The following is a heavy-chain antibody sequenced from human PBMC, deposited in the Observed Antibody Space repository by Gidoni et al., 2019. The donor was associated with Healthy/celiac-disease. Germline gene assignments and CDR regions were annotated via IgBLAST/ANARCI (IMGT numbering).Heavy chain of an antibody. D-gene: IGHD3-9*01. J-gene: IGHJ4*02. CDR1: GFTFRSYA. CDR2: ISGSGGST. CDR3: AKVGRYFDWLLGTLDY. Sequence: EVQLLESGGGLVQPGGSLRLSCAASGFTFRSYAMSWVRQAPGKGLEWVSAISGSGGSTYYADSVKGRFTISRDNSKNTLYLQMNSLRAEDTAVYYCAKVGRYFDWLLGTLDYWGQGTLVTVSS. V-gene: IGHV3-23*01.